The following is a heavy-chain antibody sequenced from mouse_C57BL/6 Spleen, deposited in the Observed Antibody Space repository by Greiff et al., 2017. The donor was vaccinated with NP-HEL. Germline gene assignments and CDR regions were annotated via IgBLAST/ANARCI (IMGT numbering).Heavy chain of an antibody. Sequence: EVHLVESGGDLVKPGGSLKLSCAASGFTFSSYGMSWVRQTPDKRLEWVATISSGGSYTYYPDSVKGRFTISRDNAKNTLYLQMSSLKSEDTAMYYCARQGAGGFDVWGTGTTVTVSS. V-gene: IGHV5-6*01. J-gene: IGHJ1*03. CDR3: ARQGAGGFDV. CDR2: ISSGGSYT. CDR1: GFTFSSYG. D-gene: IGHD3-3*01.